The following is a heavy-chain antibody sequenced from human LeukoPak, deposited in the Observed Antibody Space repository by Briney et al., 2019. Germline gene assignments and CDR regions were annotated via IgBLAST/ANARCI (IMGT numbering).Heavy chain of an antibody. CDR1: GYTFTSYD. V-gene: IGHV1-8*01. CDR2: MNPNSGNT. J-gene: IGHJ4*02. Sequence: ASVTVSCKASGYTFTSYDINWVRQAAGQGLEWMGWMNPNSGNTGYAQKFQGRVTMTRNTSISTAYMELSSLRSEDTAVYYCARADPPYYFDYWGQGTLVTVSS. CDR3: ARADPPYYFDY.